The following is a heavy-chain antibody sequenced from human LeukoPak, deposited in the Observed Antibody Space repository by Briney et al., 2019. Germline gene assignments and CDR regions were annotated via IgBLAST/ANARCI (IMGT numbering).Heavy chain of an antibody. Sequence: GGSLRLSCAASGFTFSSYSMSWVRQAPGKGLEWVSYISSSSSTIYYADSMKGRFTISRDNAKNSLYLQMNSLRAEDTAVYYCARDRARVAAAALYYYYYYMDVWGKGTTVTVSS. CDR3: ARDRARVAAAALYYYYYYMDV. CDR1: GFTFSSYS. J-gene: IGHJ6*03. CDR2: ISSSSSTI. V-gene: IGHV3-48*01. D-gene: IGHD6-25*01.